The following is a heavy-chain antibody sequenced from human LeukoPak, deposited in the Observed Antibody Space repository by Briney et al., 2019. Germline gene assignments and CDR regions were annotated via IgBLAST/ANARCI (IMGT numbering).Heavy chain of an antibody. CDR3: ARGGFDY. CDR1: GYTFTRYY. Sequence: GSSVHVSCLASGYTFTRYYLHWVRPPPAQWLVWMGWISPNSDETNYAQKFRGRVNMTRDTSISTAYMELSRLRSDDTAIYYCARGGFDYWGQGTLVTVSS. J-gene: IGHJ4*02. V-gene: IGHV1-2*02. CDR2: ISPNSDET.